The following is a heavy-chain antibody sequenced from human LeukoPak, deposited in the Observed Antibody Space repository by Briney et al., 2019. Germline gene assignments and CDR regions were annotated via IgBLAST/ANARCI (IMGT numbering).Heavy chain of an antibody. CDR3: AKDRNYYDSSGYYSLMDY. CDR1: GFTFSSYG. Sequence: GGSLRLSCAASGFTFSSYGMHWVRQAPGKGLEWVAFIRYDGSNKYYADSVKGRFTISGDNSKNTLYLQMNSLRAEDTAVYYCAKDRNYYDSSGYYSLMDYWGQGTLVSVSS. CDR2: IRYDGSNK. J-gene: IGHJ4*02. V-gene: IGHV3-30*02. D-gene: IGHD3-22*01.